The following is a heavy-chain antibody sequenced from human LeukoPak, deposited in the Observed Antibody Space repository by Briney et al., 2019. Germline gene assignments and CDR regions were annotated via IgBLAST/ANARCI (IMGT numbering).Heavy chain of an antibody. V-gene: IGHV1-69*05. CDR1: GYTFTSYG. J-gene: IGHJ4*02. CDR2: IIPIFGTA. CDR3: ARETHYGGNPFDY. Sequence: PGASVKVSCKASGYTFTSYGISWVRQAPGQGLEWMGGIIPIFGTANYAQKFQGRVTITTDESTSTAYMELSSLRSEDTAVYYCARETHYGGNPFDYWGQGTLVTVSS. D-gene: IGHD4-23*01.